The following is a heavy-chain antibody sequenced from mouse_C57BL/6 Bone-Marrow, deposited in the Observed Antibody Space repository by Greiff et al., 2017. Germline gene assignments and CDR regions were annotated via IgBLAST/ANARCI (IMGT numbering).Heavy chain of an antibody. Sequence: VQLVESGPGLVAPSQSLSITCTVSGFSLTSYAISWVRQPPGKGLEWLGVIWTGGGTNYNSALKSRLSISKDNSKSQVFLKMNSLQTDDTARYYCARDYGSSFYWYFDVWGTGTTVTVSS. V-gene: IGHV2-9-1*01. J-gene: IGHJ1*03. D-gene: IGHD1-1*01. CDR3: ARDYGSSFYWYFDV. CDR2: IWTGGGT. CDR1: GFSLTSYA.